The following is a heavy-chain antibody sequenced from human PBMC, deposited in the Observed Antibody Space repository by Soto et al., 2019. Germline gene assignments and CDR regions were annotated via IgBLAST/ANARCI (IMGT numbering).Heavy chain of an antibody. J-gene: IGHJ2*01. CDR1: GYSFSNYG. CDR2: ISTDKGYT. Sequence: ASVKLSCKASGYSFSNYGLSWVRQAPGQGLEWMGWISTDKGYTNYAQKLQGRVTMTTDTSTSTAYMELRSLRSDDTAVYYCARSGHDYGDYNWYFDLWGRGTLVTVSS. D-gene: IGHD4-17*01. V-gene: IGHV1-18*01. CDR3: ARSGHDYGDYNWYFDL.